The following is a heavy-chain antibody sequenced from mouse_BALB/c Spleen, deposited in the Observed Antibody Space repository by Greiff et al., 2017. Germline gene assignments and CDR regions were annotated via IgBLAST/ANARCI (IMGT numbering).Heavy chain of an antibody. CDR2: ISYSGST. D-gene: IGHD2-1*01. V-gene: IGHV3-2*02. CDR1: GYSITSDYA. Sequence: VQLKESGPGLVKPSQSLSLTCTVTGYSITSDYAWNWIRQFPGNKLEWMGYISYSGSTSYNPSLKSRISITRDTSKNQFFLQLNSVTTEDTATYYCARINYGNYDWYFDVWGAGTTVTVSS. CDR3: ARINYGNYDWYFDV. J-gene: IGHJ1*01.